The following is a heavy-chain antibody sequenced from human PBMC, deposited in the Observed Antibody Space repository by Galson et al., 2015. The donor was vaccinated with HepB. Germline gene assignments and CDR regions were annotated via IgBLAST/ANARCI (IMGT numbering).Heavy chain of an antibody. Sequence: SLRLSCAASGFTFSSYSMNWVRQAPGKGLEWVSSISSSSSYIYYADSVKGRFTISRDNAKNSLYLQMNSLRAEDTAVYYCARAPHHIVVVPAAISGEGYYYYYGMDVWGQGTTVTVSS. V-gene: IGHV3-21*01. CDR3: ARAPHHIVVVPAAISGEGYYYYYGMDV. CDR2: ISSSSSYI. J-gene: IGHJ6*02. D-gene: IGHD2-2*01. CDR1: GFTFSSYS.